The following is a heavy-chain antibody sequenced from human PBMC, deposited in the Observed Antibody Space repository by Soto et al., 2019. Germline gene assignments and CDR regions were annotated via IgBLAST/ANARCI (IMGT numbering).Heavy chain of an antibody. V-gene: IGHV1-69*13. CDR2: IIPIFGTA. CDR3: ARDLVSDYDFWSGYSVYGMDV. CDR1: GGTFSSYA. J-gene: IGHJ6*02. D-gene: IGHD3-3*01. Sequence: SVKVSCKASGGTFSSYAISWVRQAPGQGLEWMGGIIPIFGTANYAQKFQGRVTITADESTSTAYMELSSLRSEDTAVYYCARDLVSDYDFWSGYSVYGMDVWGQGTTVTVSS.